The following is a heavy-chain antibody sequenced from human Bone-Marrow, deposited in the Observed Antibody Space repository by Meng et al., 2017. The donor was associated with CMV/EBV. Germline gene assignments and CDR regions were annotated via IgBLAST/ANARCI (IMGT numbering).Heavy chain of an antibody. D-gene: IGHD3-22*01. CDR2: IYPGDSDT. V-gene: IGHV5-51*01. CDR1: GYSFTSYW. J-gene: IGHJ3*02. CDR3: ARRGYYYDSSGYVRSYDAFDI. Sequence: GESLKISCKGSGYSFTSYWIGWVRQIPGKGLEWMGIIYPGDSDTRYSPSFQGQVTISADKSISTAYLQWSSLKASDTAMYYCARRGYYYDSSGYVRSYDAFDIWGQGTMVTVSS.